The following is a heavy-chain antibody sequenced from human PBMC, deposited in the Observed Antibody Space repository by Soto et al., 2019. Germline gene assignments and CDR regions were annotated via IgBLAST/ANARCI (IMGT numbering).Heavy chain of an antibody. CDR2: ISSSSSYI. J-gene: IGHJ4*02. V-gene: IGHV3-21*01. D-gene: IGHD1-20*01. CDR1: GFTFSSYT. Sequence: EVQLVESGGGLVKPGGSLRLSCAASGFTFSSYTMNWVRQAPGKGLEWVSSISSSSSYIYYADSVKGRFTISRDNAKNSLYLQMNGLRAEDTAVYYCARILIIETNRGSYFDYWGQGTLVTVSS. CDR3: ARILIIETNRGSYFDY.